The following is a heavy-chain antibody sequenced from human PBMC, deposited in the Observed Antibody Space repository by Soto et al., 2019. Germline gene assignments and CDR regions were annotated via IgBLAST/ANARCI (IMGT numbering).Heavy chain of an antibody. J-gene: IGHJ4*02. D-gene: IGHD6-19*01. Sequence: QVQLVESGGGVVQAGRSLRLSCAASGFTFSSNGMHWVRQAPGKGLEWVAVIWYDGSNKYYADSVKGRFTISRDNSKNTLYLQMNSLRAEDTAVYYCARPVRRGIAVAGVDYWGQGTLVTVSS. CDR1: GFTFSSNG. V-gene: IGHV3-33*01. CDR2: IWYDGSNK. CDR3: ARPVRRGIAVAGVDY.